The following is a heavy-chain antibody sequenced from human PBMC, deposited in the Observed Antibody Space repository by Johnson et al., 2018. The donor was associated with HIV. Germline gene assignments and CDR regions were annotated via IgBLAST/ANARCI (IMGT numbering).Heavy chain of an antibody. V-gene: IGHV3-66*01. J-gene: IGHJ3*02. CDR2: INAGGDT. CDR1: GIIVTGNF. CDR3: SRKVVVVAAAAGDAFDI. D-gene: IGHD2-15*01. Sequence: MLLVESGGGLVQPGRSLRLSCAASGIIVTGNFMSWVRQAPGKGLEWVSVINAGGDTYYADSVKGRFTISRDRSKNKLYLQMNSRRAEDTAVYYCSRKVVVVAAAAGDAFDIWGQGTMVTVSS.